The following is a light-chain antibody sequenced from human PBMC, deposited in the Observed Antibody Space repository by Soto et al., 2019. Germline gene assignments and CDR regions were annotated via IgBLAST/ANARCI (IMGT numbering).Light chain of an antibody. V-gene: IGKV3-11*01. CDR2: DTS. J-gene: IGKJ2*01. Sequence: EIVLTQSPATLSLSPGERATLSCRASQSVSRYLAWYQQKPGQAPRLLIYDTSNRATGIPARFSGSGSGTVFTLTISSLEPEDFAVYYCQQRSTWPLAFGQGTKLEIK. CDR3: QQRSTWPLA. CDR1: QSVSRY.